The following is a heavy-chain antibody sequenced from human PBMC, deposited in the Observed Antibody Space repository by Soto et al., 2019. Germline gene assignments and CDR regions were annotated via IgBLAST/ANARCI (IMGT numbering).Heavy chain of an antibody. J-gene: IGHJ5*02. Sequence: SETLSLTCTVSGGSITRGGYYWSWIRQHPGKGLEWIGCIYNSGTTYYNPSLKSRVTISVDTSKNQFSLKLSSVTAADTAVYYCATQEVGGSYVYTFDPWGQGTLVTVSS. CDR2: IYNSGTT. V-gene: IGHV4-31*03. D-gene: IGHD1-26*01. CDR3: ATQEVGGSYVYTFDP. CDR1: GGSITRGGYY.